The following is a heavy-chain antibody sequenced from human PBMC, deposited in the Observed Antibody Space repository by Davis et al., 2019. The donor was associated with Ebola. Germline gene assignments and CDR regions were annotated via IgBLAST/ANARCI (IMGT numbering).Heavy chain of an antibody. CDR1: GFTFSSYD. V-gene: IGHV3-13*01. D-gene: IGHD6-19*01. CDR3: ARGQWLTRFDY. CDR2: IGTAGDT. J-gene: IGHJ4*02. Sequence: GGSLRPSCAPSGFTFSSYDMHWVRQATGKGLEWVSAIGTAGDTYYPGSVKGRFTISRENAKNSLYLQMNSLRAGDTAVYYCARGQWLTRFDYWGQGTLVTVSS.